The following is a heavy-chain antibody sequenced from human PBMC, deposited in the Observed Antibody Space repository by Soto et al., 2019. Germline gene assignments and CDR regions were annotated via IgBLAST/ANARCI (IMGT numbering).Heavy chain of an antibody. CDR3: AKERRYCRGGSCPSTGHAYDI. V-gene: IGHV3-66*01. J-gene: IGHJ3*02. D-gene: IGHD2-15*01. CDR1: GFIVSDTY. Sequence: EVQLVESGGGLVQPGGSLRLSCTASGFIVSDTYVNWVRQAPGKGLEWVSVISHRGDTHYADSVRGRFSLSRDISDNTLHLQMNNLRVEDTAVYYCAKERRYCRGGSCPSTGHAYDIWGQGTLVTVSS. CDR2: ISHRGDT.